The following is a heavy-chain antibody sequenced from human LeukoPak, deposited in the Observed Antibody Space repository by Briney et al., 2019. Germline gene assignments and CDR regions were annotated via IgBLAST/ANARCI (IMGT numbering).Heavy chain of an antibody. CDR2: IYYSGST. CDR1: GGTISSYY. J-gene: IGHJ4*02. CDR3: ARGVGTGY. D-gene: IGHD1-1*01. Sequence: SETLPLTCTVSGGTISSYYWSWIRQPPGKGLEGMGYIYYSGSTNYNPSLKSRVTISVDTSKNQFSLKLSSVTAADTAVYYCARGVGTGYWGQGTLVTVSS. V-gene: IGHV4-59*01.